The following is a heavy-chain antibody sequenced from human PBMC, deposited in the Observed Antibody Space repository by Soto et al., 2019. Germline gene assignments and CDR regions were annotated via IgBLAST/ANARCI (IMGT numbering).Heavy chain of an antibody. J-gene: IGHJ4*02. Sequence: EVQLVESGGGLVQPGGSLRLSCAASGFTFNSYYMSWVRQAQGKGLEWVANVNEDGSERYYVDSVKGRFTVSRDNAKNSLYLQMNSLRAEDTAVYYCAKWGGGGSDYWGQGTLVTVSS. V-gene: IGHV3-7*01. CDR3: AKWGGGGSDY. CDR1: GFTFNSYY. CDR2: VNEDGSER. D-gene: IGHD1-26*01.